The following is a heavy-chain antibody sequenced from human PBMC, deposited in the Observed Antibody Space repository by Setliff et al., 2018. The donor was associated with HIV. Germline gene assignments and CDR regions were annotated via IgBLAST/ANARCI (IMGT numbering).Heavy chain of an antibody. V-gene: IGHV1-18*01. CDR1: GYTFTSYG. CDR2: ISAYNGNT. CDR3: ARDPGVYGYYYYYKDV. J-gene: IGHJ6*03. Sequence: ASVKVSCKASGYTFTSYGISWVRQAPGQGLEWMGWISAYNGNTNYAQKLQGRVTMTTDTSTSTAYMELRSLRSDDTAVYYCARDPGVYGYYYYYKDVWGKGTTVTVSS. D-gene: IGHD4-17*01.